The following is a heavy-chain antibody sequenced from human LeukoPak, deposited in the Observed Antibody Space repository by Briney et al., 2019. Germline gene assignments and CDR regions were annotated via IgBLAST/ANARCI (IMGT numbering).Heavy chain of an antibody. CDR3: ARSRVVGIADI. Sequence: AGGSLRLSCAASGFTFSSYSMNWVRQAPGKGLEWVSSISSSSSYIYYADSVKGRFTISRDSAKNSLYLQMNSLRAEDTAVYYCARSRVVGIADIWGQGTMVTVSS. D-gene: IGHD2-15*01. V-gene: IGHV3-21*01. J-gene: IGHJ3*02. CDR1: GFTFSSYS. CDR2: ISSSSSYI.